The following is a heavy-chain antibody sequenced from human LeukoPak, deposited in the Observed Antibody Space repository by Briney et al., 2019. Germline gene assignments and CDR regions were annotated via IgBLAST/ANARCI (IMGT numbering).Heavy chain of an antibody. J-gene: IGHJ4*02. V-gene: IGHV3-30*18. D-gene: IGHD6-19*01. CDR1: GFTFSSYG. Sequence: GRSLRLSCAASGFTFSSYGMQWVRQAPGKGLEWVSVISYDGSNTYYADSVKGRFTISRDNSKNTLYLQMNRLRVEDTAVYHCAKDLEPYTSGWDGDYWGQGTLVTVSS. CDR2: ISYDGSNT. CDR3: AKDLEPYTSGWDGDY.